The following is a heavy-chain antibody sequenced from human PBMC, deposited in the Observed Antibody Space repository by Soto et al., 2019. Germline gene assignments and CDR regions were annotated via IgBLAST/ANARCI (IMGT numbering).Heavy chain of an antibody. CDR3: ATSIVGAILDFYFDY. V-gene: IGHV3-48*02. CDR2: ISSSSSTI. D-gene: IGHD1-26*01. Sequence: PWGSLRLSCAASGFTFSSYSMNWVRQAPGKGLEWVSYISSSSSTIYYADSVKGRFTISRDNAKNSLYLQMNSLRDEDTAVYYCATSIVGAILDFYFDYWGQGTLVTVSS. CDR1: GFTFSSYS. J-gene: IGHJ4*02.